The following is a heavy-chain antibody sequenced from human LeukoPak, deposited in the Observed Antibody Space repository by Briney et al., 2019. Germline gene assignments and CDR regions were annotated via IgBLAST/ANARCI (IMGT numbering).Heavy chain of an antibody. D-gene: IGHD3-10*01. V-gene: IGHV4-34*01. CDR3: ARRPKYYYGSGSYFANWFDP. Sequence: SETLSLTCAVYGGSFSGYYWSWIRQPPGKGLEWIGEINHSGSTNYNPSLKSRVTISVDTSKNQFSLKLSSVTAADTAVYYCARRPKYYYGSGSYFANWFDPWGPGTLVTVSS. CDR1: GGSFSGYY. CDR2: INHSGST. J-gene: IGHJ5*02.